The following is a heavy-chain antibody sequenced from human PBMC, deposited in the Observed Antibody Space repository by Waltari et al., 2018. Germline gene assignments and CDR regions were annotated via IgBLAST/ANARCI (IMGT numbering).Heavy chain of an antibody. CDR1: GYTFTNYY. D-gene: IGHD2-21*01. CDR3: ATQPNCGVGCYLWAGRDFQH. CDR2: INPTTGGT. J-gene: IGHJ1*01. V-gene: IGHV1-2*02. Sequence: QVQLVQSGAEVKRPGASVKVSCKASGYTFTNYYVHWVRQAPGQGLEWMGWINPTTGGTAYGPTFQGRVTMTRDMSIPTAYVELSRLNSSDTPVYYCATQPNCGVGCYLWAGRDFQHWGQGTLVTVSS.